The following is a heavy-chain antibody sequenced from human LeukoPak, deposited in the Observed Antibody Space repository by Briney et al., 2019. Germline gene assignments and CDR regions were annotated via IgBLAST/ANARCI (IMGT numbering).Heavy chain of an antibody. J-gene: IGHJ4*02. CDR1: GFTFSSYA. D-gene: IGHD3-10*01. CDR3: AKLRVRRYGSGRHRIDY. CDR2: ISGSGGST. V-gene: IGHV3-23*01. Sequence: GGSLRLSCAASGFTFSSYAMSWVRQAPGKGLEWVSAISGSGGSTYYADSVKGRFTISRDNSKNTLYLQMNSLRAEDTAVYYCAKLRVRRYGSGRHRIDYLGQGTLVTVSS.